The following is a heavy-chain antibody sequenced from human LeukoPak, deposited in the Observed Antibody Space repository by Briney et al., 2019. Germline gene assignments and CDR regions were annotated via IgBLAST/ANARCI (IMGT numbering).Heavy chain of an antibody. J-gene: IGHJ4*02. Sequence: SVKVSCNASGGTFSSYAISWVRQAPGQGLERMGRIIPILGIANYAQKFQGRVTITADKSTSTAYMELSSLRSEDTPLYYCASLHGDGYSRTLFDYWGQGTLVTVSS. CDR2: IIPILGIA. CDR3: ASLHGDGYSRTLFDY. CDR1: GGTFSSYA. D-gene: IGHD6-13*01. V-gene: IGHV1-69*04.